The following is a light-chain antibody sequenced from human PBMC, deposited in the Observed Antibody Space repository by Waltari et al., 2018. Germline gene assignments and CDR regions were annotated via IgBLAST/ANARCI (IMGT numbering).Light chain of an antibody. Sequence: QSALTQPASVSGSPGQSITISCTGTISDIGAYNHVSWYQQYPGQAPKLLIFDVSDRPPGVFDRCSGSKSGNTASLTISGRQAEDEADYYCSSFTTSSSWIFGGGTKLTVL. CDR2: DVS. CDR1: ISDIGAYNH. J-gene: IGLJ2*01. V-gene: IGLV2-14*03. CDR3: SSFTTSSSWI.